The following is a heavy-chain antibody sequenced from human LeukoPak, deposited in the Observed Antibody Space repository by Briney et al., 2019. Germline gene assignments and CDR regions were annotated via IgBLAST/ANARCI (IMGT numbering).Heavy chain of an antibody. D-gene: IGHD2-2*01. J-gene: IGHJ5*02. CDR2: IYPGDSDT. Sequence: GESLRISCKGSGYSFTSYWIGWVRQMPGKGLEWMGIIYPGDSDTRYSPSFQGQVAISADKSISTAYLQWSSLKASDTAMYYCATYSCSSTSCQNGAFDPWGQGTLVTVSS. CDR3: ATYSCSSTSCQNGAFDP. V-gene: IGHV5-51*01. CDR1: GYSFTSYW.